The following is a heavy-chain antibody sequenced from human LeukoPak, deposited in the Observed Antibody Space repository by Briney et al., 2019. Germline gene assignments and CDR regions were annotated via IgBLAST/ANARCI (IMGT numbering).Heavy chain of an antibody. Sequence: ASVKVSCKASGYTFTGYYMHWVRQAPGQGLEWMGWINPNSGGTNYAQKLQGRVTMTRDTSISTAYVELSRLRSDDTAMYFCASIAAAGTTIYYFDYWGQGTLVTVSS. CDR3: ASIAAAGTTIYYFDY. J-gene: IGHJ4*02. V-gene: IGHV1-2*02. D-gene: IGHD6-13*01. CDR1: GYTFTGYY. CDR2: INPNSGGT.